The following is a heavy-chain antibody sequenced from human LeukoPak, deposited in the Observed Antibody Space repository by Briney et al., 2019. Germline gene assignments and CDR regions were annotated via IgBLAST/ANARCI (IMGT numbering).Heavy chain of an antibody. D-gene: IGHD5-24*01. Sequence: GASVKVSCKASGGTFSSYAISWVRQAPGQGLEWMGGIIPIFGTANYAQKFQGRVTITADESTSTAYMELSSLRSEDTAVYYCARSRVGMATIFDYWGQGTLVTVSS. CDR3: ARSRVGMATIFDY. CDR1: GGTFSSYA. J-gene: IGHJ4*02. CDR2: IIPIFGTA. V-gene: IGHV1-69*13.